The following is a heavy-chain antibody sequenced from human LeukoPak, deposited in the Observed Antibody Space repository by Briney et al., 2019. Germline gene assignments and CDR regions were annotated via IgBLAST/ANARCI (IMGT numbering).Heavy chain of an antibody. CDR2: ISAYNGNT. Sequence: ASVKVSCKASGYTFTSYGISRVRQAPGQGLEWMGWISAYNGNTNYAQKLQGRVTMTTDTSTSTAYMELRSLRSDDTAVYYCARDPTIYGTSTAPDYWGQGTLVTVSS. V-gene: IGHV1-18*01. CDR3: ARDPTIYGTSTAPDY. D-gene: IGHD3-10*02. J-gene: IGHJ4*02. CDR1: GYTFTSYG.